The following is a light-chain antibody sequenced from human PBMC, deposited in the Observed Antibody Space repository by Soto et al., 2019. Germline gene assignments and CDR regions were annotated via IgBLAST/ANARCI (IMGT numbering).Light chain of an antibody. CDR3: MQSTRLTPT. J-gene: IGKJ5*01. CDR2: EVS. Sequence: VMTQTPLSLSVAPGHPAYISCKCSQSLLHITGETFLFWYLQKPGQSPPLLIYEVSTRVAGVADRFSGSGSGTDFTLEISRVETDDVGIYFRMQSTRLTPTCGKGTRLGIE. CDR1: QSLLHITGETF. V-gene: IGKV2D-29*02.